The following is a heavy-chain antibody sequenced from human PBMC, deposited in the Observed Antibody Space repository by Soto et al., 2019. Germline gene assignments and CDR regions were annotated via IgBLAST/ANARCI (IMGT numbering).Heavy chain of an antibody. D-gene: IGHD5-12*01. CDR3: ARVEMATIKGNAFDI. J-gene: IGHJ3*02. V-gene: IGHV1-3*01. Sequence: ASVKVSCKASGYTFTSYAMHWVRQAPGQRLEWMGIINASSGSTKYAQKFQGRVTMTRDTSTSTVYMELSSLRSEDTAVYYCARVEMATIKGNAFDIWGQGTMVTVSS. CDR2: INASSGST. CDR1: GYTFTSYA.